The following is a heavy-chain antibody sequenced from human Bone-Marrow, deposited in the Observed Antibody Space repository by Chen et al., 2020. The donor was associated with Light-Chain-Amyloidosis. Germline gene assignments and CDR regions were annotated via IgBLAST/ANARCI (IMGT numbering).Heavy chain of an antibody. J-gene: IGHJ4*02. CDR3: ARAPRGGSYDAPYFEY. D-gene: IGHD3-16*01. V-gene: IGHV4-38-2*01. CDR1: GYSISSGYY. CDR2: IYHGGST. Sequence: QVQLQESGPGLVKPSETLSLTCAVSGYSISSGYYWGWIRQPPGKGLEWIGSIYHGGSTHYNPSLKSRVTMSVDTSKNQFSLKLSSVTAADTAVYYCARAPRGGSYDAPYFEYWGQGTLVTVSS.